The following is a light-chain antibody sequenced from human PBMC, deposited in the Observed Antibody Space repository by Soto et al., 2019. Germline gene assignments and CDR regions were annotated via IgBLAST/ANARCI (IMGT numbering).Light chain of an antibody. CDR3: CSYTRSSTLL. CDR1: TNDIGSYNY. V-gene: IGLV2-14*01. J-gene: IGLJ2*01. Sequence: QSALTQPASVSGSPGQSITLSCAGTTNDIGSYNYVSWFQQHPGEAPKLIIFEVTHRPSGISTRFSGSKSGNTASLTISDLQAEDEALYYCCSYTRSSTLLFGGGTKVTVL. CDR2: EVT.